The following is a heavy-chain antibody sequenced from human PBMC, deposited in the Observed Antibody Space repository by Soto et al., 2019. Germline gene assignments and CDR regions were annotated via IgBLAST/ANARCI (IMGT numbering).Heavy chain of an antibody. CDR1: GFSLSNARMG. CDR2: IFSNDEK. V-gene: IGHV2-26*01. CDR3: ARGNYGDYGDYYYYYMDA. Sequence: QVTLKESGPVLVKPTETLTLTCTVSGFSLSNARMGVSWIRQPPGKALEWLAHIFSNDEKSYSPSLKSRLTISKDTAKSQVVLTITHMEPVDTGTYFCARGNYGDYGDYYYYYMDAWGKGTTVTVSS. D-gene: IGHD4-17*01. J-gene: IGHJ6*03.